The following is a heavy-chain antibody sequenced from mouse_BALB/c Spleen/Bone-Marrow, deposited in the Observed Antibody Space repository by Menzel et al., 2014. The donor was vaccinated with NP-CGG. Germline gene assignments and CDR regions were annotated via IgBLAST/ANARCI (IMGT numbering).Heavy chain of an antibody. CDR1: GFTFSSFG. CDR3: AREGGACAGFDY. Sequence: EVKLMESGGGLVQPGGSRKLSCAASGFTFSSFGMHWVRQAPEKGLEWVAYISSGSSTFYYADKVKGRFTVSRDNPKNSLLLQMTGLTSEDTAMYYCAREGGACAGFDYWGQGTTLTVSS. V-gene: IGHV5-17*02. CDR2: ISSGSSTF. D-gene: IGHD1-1*02. J-gene: IGHJ2*01.